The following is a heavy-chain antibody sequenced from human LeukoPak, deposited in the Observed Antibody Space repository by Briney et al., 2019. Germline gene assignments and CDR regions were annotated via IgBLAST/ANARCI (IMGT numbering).Heavy chain of an antibody. D-gene: IGHD3-22*01. CDR1: GFTFSSYA. J-gene: IGHJ4*02. Sequence: GGSLRLSCAASGFTFSSYAMSWVRQAPGKGLEWVSAISGSGGSTYYADSVKGRFTISRDNSKNTLYLQMNSLRAEDTAVYYCAKDNRDYYDLYYFDYWGQGTLVTVSS. CDR2: ISGSGGST. V-gene: IGHV3-23*01. CDR3: AKDNRDYYDLYYFDY.